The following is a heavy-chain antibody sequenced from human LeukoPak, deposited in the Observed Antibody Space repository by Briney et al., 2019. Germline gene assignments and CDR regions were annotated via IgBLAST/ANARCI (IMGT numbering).Heavy chain of an antibody. D-gene: IGHD6-19*01. Sequence: PGGSLRLSCAASGLTVSSTYMSWVRQAPGKGLEWVSGINWNGGRTGYAESVKGRFTISRDNAKNSLYLQMNTLRAEDTALYYCARAVSNSGWYGSVDYWGQGTLVTVSS. CDR1: GLTVSSTY. V-gene: IGHV3-20*04. CDR2: INWNGGRT. J-gene: IGHJ4*02. CDR3: ARAVSNSGWYGSVDY.